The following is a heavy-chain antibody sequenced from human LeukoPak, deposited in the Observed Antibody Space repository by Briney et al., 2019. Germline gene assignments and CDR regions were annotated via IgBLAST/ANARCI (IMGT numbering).Heavy chain of an antibody. J-gene: IGHJ3*02. CDR1: GYTFSAYD. CDR2: INPSGGST. V-gene: IGHV1-46*01. Sequence: GASVKISCKASGYTFSAYDMHWVRQAPGQGLEWMGIINPSGGSTSYAQKFQGRVTMTRDTSTSTVYMELSSLRSEDTAVYYCARESGQLLTGGAFDIWGQGTMVTVSS. D-gene: IGHD2-2*01. CDR3: ARESGQLLTGGAFDI.